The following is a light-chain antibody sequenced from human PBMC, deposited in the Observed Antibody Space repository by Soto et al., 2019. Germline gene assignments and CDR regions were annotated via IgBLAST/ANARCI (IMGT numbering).Light chain of an antibody. CDR1: QSVSGL. J-gene: IGKJ5*01. Sequence: VMTQSPATLSASVGDRVVITCRASQSVSGLLAWYQQKPGQAPRLLVHAVSTRATGIPARFDGSGSGTDFTLTISSLQSEDFAVYYCQQYDKWPITFGQGTRLEIK. V-gene: IGKV3-15*01. CDR3: QQYDKWPIT. CDR2: AVS.